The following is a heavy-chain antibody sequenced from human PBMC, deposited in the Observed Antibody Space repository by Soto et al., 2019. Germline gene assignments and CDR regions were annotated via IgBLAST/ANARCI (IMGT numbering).Heavy chain of an antibody. D-gene: IGHD3-9*01. V-gene: IGHV4-61*05. CDR2: IYYSGST. CDR3: ARHKSYYDILTGILGGMDV. J-gene: IGHJ6*02. Sequence: SETLCLPSPVSGGSISRSSYYWSWIRQPPGKGLEWIGYIYYSGSTNYNPSLKSRVTISVDTSKNQFSLKLSSVTAADTAVYYCARHKSYYDILTGILGGMDVWGQGTTVTVSS. CDR1: GGSISRSSYY.